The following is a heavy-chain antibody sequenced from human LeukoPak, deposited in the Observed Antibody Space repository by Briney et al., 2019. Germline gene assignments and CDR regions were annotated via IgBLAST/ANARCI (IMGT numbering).Heavy chain of an antibody. J-gene: IGHJ4*02. V-gene: IGHV3-21*01. CDR3: ARDEFRGVTVY. Sequence: KPGGSLRLSCAASGFTFSSYTMNWVRQAPGKGLEWVSSINSSSNYIYYTDSVKGRFTVSRDNTKNSLYLQMNSLRAEDTAVYYCARDEFRGVTVYWGEGTLVTVSS. CDR1: GFTFSSYT. CDR2: INSSSNYI. D-gene: IGHD3-10*01.